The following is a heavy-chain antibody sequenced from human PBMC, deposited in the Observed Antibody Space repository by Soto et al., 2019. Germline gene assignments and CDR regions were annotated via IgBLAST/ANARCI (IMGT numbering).Heavy chain of an antibody. CDR2: INHSGST. D-gene: IGHD6-13*01. V-gene: IGHV4-34*01. CDR1: GGSFSGYY. CDR3: ARGRFVASSWYRGRSSWFDP. J-gene: IGHJ5*02. Sequence: QVQLQQWGAGLLKPSETLSLTCAVYGGSFSGYYWSWIRQPPGKGLEWIGEINHSGSTNYNPSLKSRVTISVDTSKNQFSLKLSSVTAADTAVYYCARGRFVASSWYRGRSSWFDPWGQGTLVTVSS.